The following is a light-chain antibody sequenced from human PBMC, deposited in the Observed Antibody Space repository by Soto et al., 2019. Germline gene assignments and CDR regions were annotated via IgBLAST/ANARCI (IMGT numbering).Light chain of an antibody. J-gene: IGKJ1*01. CDR1: QSVSNN. Sequence: EIVMTQSPVTLSVSPGERATLSCRASQSVSNNLAWYQQKPGQAPRLLIYGASSRATGIPNRFSGSGSGTDFTLTISRLEPEDFAVYYCQQYGNSPQTFGQGTKVDIK. CDR3: QQYGNSPQT. V-gene: IGKV3-20*01. CDR2: GAS.